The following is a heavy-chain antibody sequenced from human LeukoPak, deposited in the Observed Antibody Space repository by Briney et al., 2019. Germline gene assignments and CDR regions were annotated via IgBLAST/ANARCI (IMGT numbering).Heavy chain of an antibody. J-gene: IGHJ5*02. CDR3: ARDPQQWLVLYWFDP. D-gene: IGHD6-19*01. CDR2: INPNSGGT. V-gene: IGHV1-2*02. CDR1: GYTFTGYY. Sequence: GASVKVSCKASGYTFTGYYMHWVRQAPGQGLEWMGWINPNSGGTNYAQKFQGRVTMTRDTSISTAYMELSRLRPDDTAVYYCARDPQQWLVLYWFDPWGQGTLVTVSS.